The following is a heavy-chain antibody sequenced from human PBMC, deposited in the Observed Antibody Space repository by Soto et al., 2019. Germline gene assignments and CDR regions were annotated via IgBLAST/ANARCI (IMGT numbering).Heavy chain of an antibody. D-gene: IGHD4-17*01. CDR3: ARDGSTVATNYHYAMDV. Sequence: LRLSCAASGFTFSTYHMNWVRQAPGKGLEWVSYIHSGGSRIYYADSVKGRFTISRDNAKNSLYLQMNSVRAEDTAVYYCARDGSTVATNYHYAMDVWGQGTRVTV. V-gene: IGHV3-48*03. CDR1: GFTFSTYH. J-gene: IGHJ6*02. CDR2: IHSGGSRI.